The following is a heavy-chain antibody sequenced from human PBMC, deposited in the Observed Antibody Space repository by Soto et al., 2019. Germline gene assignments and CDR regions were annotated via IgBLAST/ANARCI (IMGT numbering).Heavy chain of an antibody. Sequence: EVQLLESGGGLVQPGGSLRLSCAASGFTFSSYSMSWVRQAPGKGLEWVSGFRSGGDDDTTYYADPVRGRFTISRDNSKNTLFLQMNSLRAEDTAIYYCAKKVNSGSGSQFFDYWGQGTLVTVSS. J-gene: IGHJ4*02. V-gene: IGHV3-23*01. D-gene: IGHD3-10*01. CDR3: AKKVNSGSGSQFFDY. CDR2: FRSGGDDDTT. CDR1: GFTFSSYS.